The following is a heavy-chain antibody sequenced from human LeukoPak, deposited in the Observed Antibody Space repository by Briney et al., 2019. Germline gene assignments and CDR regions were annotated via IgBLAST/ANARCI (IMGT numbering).Heavy chain of an antibody. Sequence: PGGSLRLSCAASGFTFEDNGMSWVRQAPGKGLQCVSAISGGGENTYYADSVKGRSTISRDNSKNTLYLQMNSLRAEDTATYYCAKPRAMTTGVGRYFDLWGRGTLLTVSS. CDR3: AKPRAMTTGVGRYFDL. J-gene: IGHJ2*01. D-gene: IGHD1-1*01. V-gene: IGHV3-23*01. CDR2: ISGGGENT. CDR1: GFTFEDNG.